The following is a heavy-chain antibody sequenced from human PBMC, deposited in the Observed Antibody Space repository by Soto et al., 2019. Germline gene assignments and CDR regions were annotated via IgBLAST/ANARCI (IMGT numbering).Heavy chain of an antibody. CDR3: ARSNAIYYYYGMDV. CDR2: ISYDGSNK. V-gene: IGHV3-30*03. J-gene: IGHJ6*02. Sequence: QVPVVESGGGVVQPGRSLRLSCAASGFTFSSYGMHWVRQAPGKGLEWVAVISYDGSNKYYADSVKGRFTITRDNSKNTHLQMNSLRPEDTAVYYCARSNAIYYYYGMDVWGQGTTVTVSS. D-gene: IGHD2-8*01. CDR1: GFTFSSYG.